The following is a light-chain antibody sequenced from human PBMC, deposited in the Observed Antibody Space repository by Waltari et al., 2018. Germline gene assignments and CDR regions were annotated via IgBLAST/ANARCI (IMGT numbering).Light chain of an antibody. J-gene: IGLJ2*01. Sequence: QSALTQPRSVSGSPGQSVTISCTGSSRDIGAYNYVSWYQQHLGKAPKLMIYDVSERPSGVPERFSGSKSGNTASLTISGLQAEDEADYHCSSYVGTLVFGGGTKLTVL. CDR3: SSYVGTLV. CDR2: DVS. V-gene: IGLV2-11*01. CDR1: SRDIGAYNY.